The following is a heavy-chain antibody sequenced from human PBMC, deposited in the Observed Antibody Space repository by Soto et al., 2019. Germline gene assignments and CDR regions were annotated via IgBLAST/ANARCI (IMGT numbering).Heavy chain of an antibody. J-gene: IGHJ4*02. CDR1: GFSLSTSGMC. D-gene: IGHD2-2*03. CDR3: AGIGYCSSASCGYFDY. CDR2: IDWDDDK. Sequence: SGPTLVNPTQTLTLTCTFSGFSLSTSGMCVSWIRQPPGKALEWLARIDWDDDKYYSTSLKTRLTISKDTSTNQVVLTMTNMDPVDTATYYCAGIGYCSSASCGYFDYWGQGTLVPVSS. V-gene: IGHV2-70*11.